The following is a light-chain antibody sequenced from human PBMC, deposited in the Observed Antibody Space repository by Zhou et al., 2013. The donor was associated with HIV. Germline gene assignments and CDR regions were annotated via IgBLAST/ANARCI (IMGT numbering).Light chain of an antibody. CDR3: QQYGGSRRT. J-gene: IGKJ1*01. CDR1: QSVHSR. CDR2: GAS. Sequence: EIVMTQSPATLSVSPGERATLSCRASQSVHSRLAWYQQKPGQAPRLLIYGASSRATGIPDRFSGSGSGTDFTLTISRLEPEDFAVYYCQQYGGSRRTFGQGTKVEIK. V-gene: IGKV3-20*01.